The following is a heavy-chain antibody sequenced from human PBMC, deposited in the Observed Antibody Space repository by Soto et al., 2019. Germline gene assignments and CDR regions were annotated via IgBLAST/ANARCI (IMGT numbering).Heavy chain of an antibody. J-gene: IGHJ4*02. V-gene: IGHV1-69*06. CDR1: GGTFSSYA. CDR3: ARVELGTTGTTGAG. Sequence: QVQLVQSGAEVKKPGSSVKVSCKASGGTFSSYAISWVRQAPGQGLEWMGGIIPIFGTANYAQKFQGRVTIAADKSTSPAYMELSSLRSEDTAVYYCARVELGTTGTTGAGWGQGTLVTVSS. CDR2: IIPIFGTA. D-gene: IGHD1-1*01.